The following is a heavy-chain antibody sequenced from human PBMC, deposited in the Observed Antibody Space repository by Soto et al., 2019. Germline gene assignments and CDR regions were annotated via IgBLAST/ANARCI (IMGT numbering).Heavy chain of an antibody. Sequence: SETLSLTCTVSGGSISSYYWTWIRQPPGKGLEWIGYIYSNGRTNDNPSLKSRVTISVDTSKNQFSLKLRSVTAAEPAVYYCTSGVNWNDVSDYWGQGTLVTVSS. CDR3: TSGVNWNDVSDY. CDR2: IYSNGRT. J-gene: IGHJ4*02. CDR1: GGSISSYY. V-gene: IGHV4-59*01. D-gene: IGHD1-20*01.